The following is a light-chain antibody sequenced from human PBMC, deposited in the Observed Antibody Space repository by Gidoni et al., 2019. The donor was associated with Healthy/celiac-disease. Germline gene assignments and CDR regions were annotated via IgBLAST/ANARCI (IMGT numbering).Light chain of an antibody. Sequence: DIQMTHSPSSLSASVGDRVTITCRASQSISSYLNWYQQKPGKAPKLLIYAAYSLQSGVPSRFRGSGSGTDFTLTISSLQPEDFATYYCQQSYSTPLTFGGGTKVEIK. CDR2: AAY. J-gene: IGKJ4*01. V-gene: IGKV1-39*01. CDR1: QSISSY. CDR3: QQSYSTPLT.